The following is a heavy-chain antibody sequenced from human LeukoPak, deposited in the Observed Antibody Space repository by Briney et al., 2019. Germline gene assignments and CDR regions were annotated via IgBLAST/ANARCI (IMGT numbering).Heavy chain of an antibody. CDR1: GYTFTSYD. CDR3: ARGHYDSSGYYWGYYYGMDV. D-gene: IGHD3-22*01. V-gene: IGHV1-8*01. Sequence: ASVKVSCKASGYTFTSYDINWVRQATRQGLEWMGWINPNSGNTGYAQKFQGRVTMTRNTSISTAYMELSSLRSEDTAVYYCARGHYDSSGYYWGYYYGMDVWGQGTTVTVSS. J-gene: IGHJ6*02. CDR2: INPNSGNT.